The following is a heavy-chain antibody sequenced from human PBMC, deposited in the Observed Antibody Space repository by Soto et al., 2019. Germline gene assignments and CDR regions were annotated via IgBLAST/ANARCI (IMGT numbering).Heavy chain of an antibody. CDR2: IYYSGST. Sequence: SETLSLTCTVSGGSISSYYWSWIRQPPGKGLEWIGYIYYSGSTNYSPSLKSRVTISVDTSKNQFSLKLSSVTAADTAVYYCARGDDYGDYFWFDPWGQGTLVTVSS. CDR3: ARGDDYGDYFWFDP. D-gene: IGHD4-17*01. J-gene: IGHJ5*02. V-gene: IGHV4-59*01. CDR1: GGSISSYY.